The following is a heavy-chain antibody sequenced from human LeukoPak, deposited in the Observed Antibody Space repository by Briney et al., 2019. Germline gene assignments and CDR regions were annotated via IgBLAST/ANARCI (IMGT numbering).Heavy chain of an antibody. CDR3: TKGTLTTGYSS. Sequence: GGSLRLSCAAPGFTFSNAWMSWVRQAPGKGLEWVSAINGGGSSTYNADSVKGRFTISRDNSKNTLYLQMNSLRADDTAVYYCTKGTLTTGYSSWGQGTLVTVSS. CDR2: INGGGSST. CDR1: GFTFSNAW. J-gene: IGHJ5*02. D-gene: IGHD5-24*01. V-gene: IGHV3-23*01.